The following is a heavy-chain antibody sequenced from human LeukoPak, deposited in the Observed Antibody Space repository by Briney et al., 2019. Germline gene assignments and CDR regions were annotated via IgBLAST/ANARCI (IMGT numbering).Heavy chain of an antibody. J-gene: IGHJ4*02. CDR2: IRSKANSYAT. V-gene: IGHV3-73*01. Sequence: PGGSLRLSCAASGFTFSGSAMHWVRQASGKGLEWVGRIRSKANSYATAYAASVKGRFTISRDDSKNTAYLQMNSLRTEDTAVYYCLRAPAAYWGQGTLVTVSS. CDR3: LRAPAAY. D-gene: IGHD4-17*01. CDR1: GFTFSGSA.